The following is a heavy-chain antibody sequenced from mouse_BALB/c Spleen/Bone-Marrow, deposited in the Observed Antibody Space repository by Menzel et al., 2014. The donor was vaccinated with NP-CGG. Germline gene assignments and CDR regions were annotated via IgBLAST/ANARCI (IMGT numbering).Heavy chain of an antibody. CDR2: IRNKANGYTT. V-gene: IGHV7-3*02. CDR3: ASSYALDS. J-gene: IGHJ4*01. CDR1: GFTFTDYF. Sequence: EVQGVESGGGLVQPGGSLRLSCATSGFTFTDYFMSWVRQPPGKALGWLGVIRNKANGYTTEYSASVKGRFTISRDNSQSILYLQLSTLRPEDSATYYCASSYALDSWGQGTSVTVSS.